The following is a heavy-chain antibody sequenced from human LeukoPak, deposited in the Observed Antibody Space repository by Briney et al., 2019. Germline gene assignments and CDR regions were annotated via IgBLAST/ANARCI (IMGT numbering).Heavy chain of an antibody. Sequence: GASVKVSCKASGYTFTSYGISWVQQAPGQGLEWMGWISAYNGNTNYAQKLQGRVTMTTDTSTSTAYMELRSLRSDDTAVHYCARERGNYGDYGSYYFDYWGQGTLVTVSS. V-gene: IGHV1-18*01. D-gene: IGHD4-17*01. CDR3: ARERGNYGDYGSYYFDY. J-gene: IGHJ4*02. CDR2: ISAYNGNT. CDR1: GYTFTSYG.